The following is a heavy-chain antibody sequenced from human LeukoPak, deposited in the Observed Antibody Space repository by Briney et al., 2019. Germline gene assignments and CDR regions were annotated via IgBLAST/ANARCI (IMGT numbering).Heavy chain of an antibody. CDR1: GYTLTELS. CDR3: AKVGPSHFPCGGDCYSGSNLDY. D-gene: IGHD2-21*02. V-gene: IGHV1-24*01. CDR2: FDPEDGET. Sequence: ASVKVSCKVSGYTLTELSMHWVRQAPGKGLEWMGGFDPEDGETIYAQKFQGRVTMTEDTSTDTAYMELSSLRSEDTAVYYCAKVGPSHFPCGGDCYSGSNLDYWGQGTLVTVSS. J-gene: IGHJ4*02.